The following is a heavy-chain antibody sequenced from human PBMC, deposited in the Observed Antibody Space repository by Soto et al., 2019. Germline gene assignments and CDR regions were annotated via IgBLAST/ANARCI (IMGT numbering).Heavy chain of an antibody. Sequence: LSLTCAVSGASISGSYYYWAWLRQSPGKGPEWIGSVFYTGFTSYNPSLESRVSVSVDTSKSQFSLKLSAVTAADTAVYYCATSQKGYNWNYFDHWGQGALVTVS. CDR2: VFYTGFT. D-gene: IGHD1-20*01. V-gene: IGHV4-39*01. CDR1: GASISGSYYY. J-gene: IGHJ4*02. CDR3: ATSQKGYNWNYFDH.